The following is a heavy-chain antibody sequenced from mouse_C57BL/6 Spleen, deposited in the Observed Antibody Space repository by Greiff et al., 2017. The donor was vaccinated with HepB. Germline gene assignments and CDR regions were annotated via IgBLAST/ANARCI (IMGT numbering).Heavy chain of an antibody. V-gene: IGHV1-82*01. CDR2: IYPGDGDT. CDR1: GYAFSSSW. D-gene: IGHD1-1*01. J-gene: IGHJ1*03. CDR3: ARMIYYYGSGYFDV. Sequence: QVQLKESGPELVKPGASVKISCKASGYAFSSSWMNWVKQRPGKGLEWIGRIYPGDGDTNYNGKFKGKATLTADKSSSTAYMQLSSLTSEDSAVYFCARMIYYYGSGYFDVWGTGTTVTVSS.